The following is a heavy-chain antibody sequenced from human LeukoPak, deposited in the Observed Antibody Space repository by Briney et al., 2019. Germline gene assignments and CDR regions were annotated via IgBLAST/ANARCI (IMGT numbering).Heavy chain of an antibody. CDR2: INPNSGGT. D-gene: IGHD6-19*01. V-gene: IGHV1-2*02. J-gene: IGHJ4*02. CDR3: ARDLSYSSGCDY. CDR1: GYTFTGYY. Sequence: ASVKVSCKASGYTFTGYYMHWVRQAPGQGLEWMGWINPNSGGTNYAQKFQGRVTMTRDTSISTAYMELSRLRSDDTAVYYCARDLSYSSGCDYWGQGTLVTVSS.